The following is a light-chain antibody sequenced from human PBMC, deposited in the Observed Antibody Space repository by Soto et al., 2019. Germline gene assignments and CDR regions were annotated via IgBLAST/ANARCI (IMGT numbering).Light chain of an antibody. CDR1: QHINKN. V-gene: IGKV1-39*01. Sequence: DIQMSQSPSSLSASVGDSVTISCRASQHINKNLHWYQQKSGKAPSLLIYEASTFQSGVPSRFSGSGSGTDFTLAITNLQPEDFATYYCQQSFHTPYTFGQGTKLEI. J-gene: IGKJ2*01. CDR3: QQSFHTPYT. CDR2: EAS.